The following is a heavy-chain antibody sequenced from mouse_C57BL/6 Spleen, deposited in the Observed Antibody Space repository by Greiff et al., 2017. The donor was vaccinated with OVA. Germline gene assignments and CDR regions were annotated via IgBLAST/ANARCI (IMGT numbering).Heavy chain of an antibody. CDR1: GFSLTSYG. J-gene: IGHJ4*01. Sequence: LKLMESGPGLVQPSQSLSITCTVSGFSLTSYGVHWVRQSPGKGLEWLGVIWRGGSTDYNAAFMSRLSITKDNSKSQVFFKMNSLQADDTAIYYCAKTGYYSNAMDYWGQGTSVTVSS. V-gene: IGHV2-5*01. CDR2: IWRGGST. CDR3: AKTGYYSNAMDY. D-gene: IGHD2-5*01.